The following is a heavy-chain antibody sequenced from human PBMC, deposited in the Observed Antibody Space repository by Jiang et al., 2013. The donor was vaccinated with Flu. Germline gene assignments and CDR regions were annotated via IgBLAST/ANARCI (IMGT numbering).Heavy chain of an antibody. CDR1: GYTFTTYD. D-gene: IGHD1-1*01. V-gene: IGHV1-18*01. CDR3: ARDPTGGSGAGAFDI. J-gene: IGHJ3*02. CDR2: ISVRSGTS. Sequence: GAEVKKPGASVKVSCTASGYTFTTYDINWVRQAPGQGLEWLGWISVRSGTSNYAQTLHGRGTMTTDASTNTAFLEVTSLRSDDTAVYYCARDPTGGSGAGAFDIWGQGTTVTVSS.